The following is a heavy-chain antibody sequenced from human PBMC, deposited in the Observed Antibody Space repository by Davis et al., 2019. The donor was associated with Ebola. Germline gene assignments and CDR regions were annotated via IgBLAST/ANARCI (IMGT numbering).Heavy chain of an antibody. CDR1: GFTFSSYA. V-gene: IGHV3-30-3*01. Sequence: GESLKISCAASGFTFSSYAMHWVRQAPGKGLEWVAVISYDGSNKYYADSVKGRFTISRDNAKNSLYLQMNSLRDEDTAVYYCARDDYYDSSGPDVWGQGTTVTVSS. CDR3: ARDDYYDSSGPDV. J-gene: IGHJ6*02. D-gene: IGHD3-22*01. CDR2: ISYDGSNK.